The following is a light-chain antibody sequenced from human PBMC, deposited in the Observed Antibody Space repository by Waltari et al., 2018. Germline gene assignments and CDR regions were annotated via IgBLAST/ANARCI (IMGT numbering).Light chain of an antibody. CDR1: SSAVGNYNS. CDR2: DVS. CDR3: CSYAGNYIL. J-gene: IGLJ2*01. Sequence: QSALTQPRPVSGSPGQSVTISCPGTSSAVGNYNSVSWYQQHPGRAPKLMIYDVSKRPSGVPDRFSGSKSGNTASLTISGLQAEDEADYYCCSYAGNYILFGGGTKLTIL. V-gene: IGLV2-11*01.